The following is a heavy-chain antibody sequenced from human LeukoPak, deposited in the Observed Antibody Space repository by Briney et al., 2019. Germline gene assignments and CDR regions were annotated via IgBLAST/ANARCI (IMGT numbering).Heavy chain of an antibody. CDR1: GSSISSSSYY. Sequence: SETLSLTCTVSGSSISSSSYYWGWIRQPPGKGLEWIGSIYYSGSTYYNPSLKSRVTISVDTSKNQFSLKLSSVTAADTAVYYCARSLNWGSGYYFDYWGQGTLVTVSS. J-gene: IGHJ4*02. V-gene: IGHV4-39*01. CDR2: IYYSGST. CDR3: ARSLNWGSGYYFDY. D-gene: IGHD7-27*01.